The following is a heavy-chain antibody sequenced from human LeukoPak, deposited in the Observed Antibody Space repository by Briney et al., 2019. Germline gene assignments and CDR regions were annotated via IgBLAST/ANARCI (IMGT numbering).Heavy chain of an antibody. J-gene: IGHJ4*02. CDR1: GFTLTRFW. CDR3: AKQGKFCTDCVCFAQADN. Sequence: GGSLRLSCAASGFTLTRFWMHWVRQAPGRGLVWVSRVSGDGSYTDYANSVKGRFTISRDNAKNTLYLQTNSLGAEDTAVYYCAKQGKFCTDCVCFAQADNWGQGTLVTVSS. V-gene: IGHV3-74*01. CDR2: VSGDGSYT. D-gene: IGHD2-8*01.